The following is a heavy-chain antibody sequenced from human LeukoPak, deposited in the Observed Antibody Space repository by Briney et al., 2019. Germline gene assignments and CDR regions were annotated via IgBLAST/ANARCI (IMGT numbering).Heavy chain of an antibody. J-gene: IGHJ6*03. V-gene: IGHV1-46*01. CDR3: ARDPRPHCYYYYYMDV. CDR1: GYTFTSYY. CDR2: INPSGGST. Sequence: ASVKVSCKASGYTFTSYYMHWVRQAPGQGLEWMGIINPSGGSTSYAQKFQGRVTMTRDMSTSTVYMELSSLRSEDTAVYYCARDPRPHCYYYYYMDVWGKGTTVTVSS.